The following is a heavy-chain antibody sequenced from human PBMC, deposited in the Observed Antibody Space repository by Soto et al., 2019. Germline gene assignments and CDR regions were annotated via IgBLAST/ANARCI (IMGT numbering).Heavy chain of an antibody. CDR1: GGTFINCI. CDR3: VRRGPHWDSIALRRSDVVDV. CDR2: IIPMFGKA. Sequence: QVQLVQSGAEVKKPGSSVKISCKASGGTFINCIFSWVRQAPGQGLEWMGGIIPMFGKANYAQKFQDRVTITADESTSTAYMELNSLRSEDTAVYYCVRRGPHWDSIALRRSDVVDVWGKGTMVTVSS. J-gene: IGHJ3*01. D-gene: IGHD6-6*01. V-gene: IGHV1-69*01.